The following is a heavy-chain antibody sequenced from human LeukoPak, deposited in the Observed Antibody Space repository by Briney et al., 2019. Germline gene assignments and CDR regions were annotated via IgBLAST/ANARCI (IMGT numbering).Heavy chain of an antibody. CDR3: ASRGGEL. V-gene: IGHV4-61*02. J-gene: IGHJ4*02. CDR2: IYTSGST. CDR1: GGSISSGSYY. Sequence: SETLSLTCTVSGGSISSGSYYWSWIRQPAGKGLEWIGRIYTSGSTNYNPSLKSRVTISVDTSKNQFSLKLSSVTAADTAVYYCASRGGELWGQGTLVTVSS. D-gene: IGHD1-7*01.